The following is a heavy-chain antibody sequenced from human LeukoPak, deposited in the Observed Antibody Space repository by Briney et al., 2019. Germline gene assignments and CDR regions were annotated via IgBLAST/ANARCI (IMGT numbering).Heavy chain of an antibody. Sequence: GGSLRLSCAASGFTFSSDEMNWVRQAPGKGLEWVSDIRNDGRTKYYADSVKGRFTVSRDNAKNSLYLQMNSLRAEDTAVYYCARGLLLDWGQGTLVTVFS. V-gene: IGHV3-48*03. CDR2: IRNDGRTK. D-gene: IGHD2/OR15-2a*01. J-gene: IGHJ4*02. CDR1: GFTFSSDE. CDR3: ARGLLLD.